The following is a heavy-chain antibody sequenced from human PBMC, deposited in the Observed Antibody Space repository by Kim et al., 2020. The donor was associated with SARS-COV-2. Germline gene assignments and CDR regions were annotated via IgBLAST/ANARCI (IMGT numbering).Heavy chain of an antibody. Sequence: ASVKVSCKASGYTFTSYAMHWVRQAPGQRLEWMGWINAGNGNTKYSQKFQGRVTITKDTSASTAYMELSSLRSEDTAVYYCARDRFTVTIPYYYYGMDVWGQGTTVTVSS. V-gene: IGHV1-3*01. J-gene: IGHJ6*02. CDR2: INAGNGNT. CDR3: ARDRFTVTIPYYYYGMDV. D-gene: IGHD4-17*01. CDR1: GYTFTSYA.